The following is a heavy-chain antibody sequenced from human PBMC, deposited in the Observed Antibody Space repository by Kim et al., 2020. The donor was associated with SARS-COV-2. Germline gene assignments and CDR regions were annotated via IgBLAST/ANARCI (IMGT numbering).Heavy chain of an antibody. CDR3: ARDPTIAFGESMSNLDY. CDR1: GYTFTSYG. D-gene: IGHD3-10*01. V-gene: IGHV1-18*04. CDR2: ISAYNGNT. Sequence: ASVKVSCKASGYTFTSYGISWVRQAPGQGLEWMGWISAYNGNTNYAQKLQGRVTMTTDTSTSTAYMELRSLRSDDTAVYYCARDPTIAFGESMSNLDYWGQGTLVTVSS. J-gene: IGHJ4*02.